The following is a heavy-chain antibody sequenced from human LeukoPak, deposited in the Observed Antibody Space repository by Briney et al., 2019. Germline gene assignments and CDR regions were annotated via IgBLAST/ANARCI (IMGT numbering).Heavy chain of an antibody. Sequence: PGGSLRLSCAASGFTFSSYSMNWVRQAPGKGLEWVSSISSSSSYIYYADSVKGRFTISRDNAKNSLYLQMKSLRAEDTAVYYCARGGFGVVINQLDYWGQGTLVTVSS. V-gene: IGHV3-21*01. CDR1: GFTFSSYS. J-gene: IGHJ4*02. CDR2: ISSSSSYI. CDR3: ARGGFGVVINQLDY. D-gene: IGHD3-3*01.